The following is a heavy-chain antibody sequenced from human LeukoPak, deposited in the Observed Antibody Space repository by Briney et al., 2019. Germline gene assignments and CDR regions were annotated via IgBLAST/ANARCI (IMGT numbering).Heavy chain of an antibody. CDR2: ITSSSSVI. V-gene: IGHV3-21*04. D-gene: IGHD5-18*01. CDR3: ARVVRGYSYGGIDY. CDR1: GFTFSSST. Sequence: GGSLRLSCVASGFTFSSSTVNWFRQAPGKGLEWVSVITSSSSVIFYADSVKGRFTISRDNAKNSLYLQMNSLRAEDTAVYYCARVVRGYSYGGIDYWGQGTLVTVSS. J-gene: IGHJ4*02.